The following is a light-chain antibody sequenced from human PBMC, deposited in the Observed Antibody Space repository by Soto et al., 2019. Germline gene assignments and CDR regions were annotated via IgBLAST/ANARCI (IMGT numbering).Light chain of an antibody. CDR2: AAS. V-gene: IGKV1-39*01. CDR3: QQSFTSPRT. J-gene: IGKJ1*01. Sequence: DIQVTQSPSSLSASVGDRVTITCRASQSISTYLNWYQQKPGKAPKLLIYAASNLQSGVPSRFSGSGSGTDFTLTITSLQPEDFATYSCQQSFTSPRTFGQGTRVEIK. CDR1: QSISTY.